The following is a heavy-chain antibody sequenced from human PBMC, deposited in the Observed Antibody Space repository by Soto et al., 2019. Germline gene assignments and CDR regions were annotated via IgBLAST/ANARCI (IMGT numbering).Heavy chain of an antibody. CDR3: ARRGYSYGYDY. CDR1: GGSISSGGYY. J-gene: IGHJ4*02. D-gene: IGHD5-18*01. V-gene: IGHV4-31*03. Sequence: SETLSLTCTVSGGSISSGGYYWSWIRQHPGKGLEWIGYIYYSGSTYYNPSLKSRVTISVDTSKNQFSLKLSSVTAADTAVYYCARRGYSYGYDYWGQGTLVTSPQ. CDR2: IYYSGST.